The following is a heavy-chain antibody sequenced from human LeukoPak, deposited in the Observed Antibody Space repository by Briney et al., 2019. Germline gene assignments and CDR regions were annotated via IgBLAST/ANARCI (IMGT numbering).Heavy chain of an antibody. D-gene: IGHD3-22*01. V-gene: IGHV4-59*01. CDR3: ARSYDSRGYFYYGMDV. J-gene: IGHJ6*02. Sequence: PSETLSLTCTVSGGSISSYYWSWIRQPPGKGLEWIGYIHYSGSTNYNPSLKSRVTITLDTSKNQFSLKLNSVTAADTAVYYCARSYDSRGYFYYGMDVWGQGTTVTVSS. CDR2: IHYSGST. CDR1: GGSISSYY.